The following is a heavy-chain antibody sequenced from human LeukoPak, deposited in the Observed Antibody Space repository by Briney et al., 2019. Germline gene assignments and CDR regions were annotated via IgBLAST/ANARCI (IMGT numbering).Heavy chain of an antibody. CDR1: GFTFSSYS. V-gene: IGHV3-21*01. CDR2: ISSSSSYI. D-gene: IGHD1-1*01. J-gene: IGHJ5*02. CDR3: ARVPPSGHISA. Sequence: GGSLRLSCAASGFTFSSYSMNWVRQAPGKGLEWVSSISSSSSYIYYADSVKGRFTISRDNAKNSLYLQMNSLRAEDTAMYYCARVPPSGHISAWGQGTLVTVSS.